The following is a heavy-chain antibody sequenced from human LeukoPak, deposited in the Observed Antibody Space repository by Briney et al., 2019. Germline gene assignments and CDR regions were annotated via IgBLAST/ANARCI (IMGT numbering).Heavy chain of an antibody. V-gene: IGHV4-34*01. CDR2: INHSGST. Sequence: GSLRLSCAASGFTVSSNYMSWIRQPPGKGLEWIGEINHSGSTNYNPSLKSRVTISVDTSKNQFSLKLSSVTAADTAVYYCARPYSYYYYMDVWGKGTTVTISS. CDR3: ARPYSYYYYMDV. D-gene: IGHD1-26*01. CDR1: GFTVSSNY. J-gene: IGHJ6*03.